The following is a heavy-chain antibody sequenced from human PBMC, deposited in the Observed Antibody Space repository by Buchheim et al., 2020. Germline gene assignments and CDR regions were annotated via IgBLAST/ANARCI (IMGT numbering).Heavy chain of an antibody. CDR2: ISYDGSNK. J-gene: IGHJ6*02. CDR3: AKIVSSYDILTGYLDYYYGMDV. Sequence: QVQLVESGGGVVQPGRSLRLSCAASGFTFSSYGMHWVRQAPGKGLAWVAVISYDGSNKYYADSVKGRFTISRDNSKNPLYLQMNSLRAEDTAVYYCAKIVSSYDILTGYLDYYYGMDVWGQGTT. CDR1: GFTFSSYG. D-gene: IGHD3-9*01. V-gene: IGHV3-30*18.